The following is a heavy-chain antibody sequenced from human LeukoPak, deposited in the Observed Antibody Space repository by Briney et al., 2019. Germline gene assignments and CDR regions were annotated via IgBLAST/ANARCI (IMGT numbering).Heavy chain of an antibody. Sequence: GGSLRLSCAASGFTFSSYAMSWVRQAPGKGLEWVSTISGSGGSTYYADSVKGRFTIPRDNSKNTLYLQMNSLRAEDTAVYYCAAFLPSMGLWPWGQGTLVTVSS. D-gene: IGHD2-21*01. J-gene: IGHJ5*02. CDR3: AAFLPSMGLWP. CDR1: GFTFSSYA. V-gene: IGHV3-23*01. CDR2: ISGSGGST.